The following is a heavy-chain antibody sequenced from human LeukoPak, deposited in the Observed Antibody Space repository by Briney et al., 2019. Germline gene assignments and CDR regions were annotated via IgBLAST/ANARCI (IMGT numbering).Heavy chain of an antibody. CDR1: GGSFSSYA. V-gene: IGHV1-69*13. CDR2: VIPIFVRG. D-gene: IGHD2-15*01. Sequence: SVKVCCKASGGSFSSYAISWVRQGPGQGLEWMGVVIPIFVRGKYAQKFQGRVTITPDESTSNAYMELSSLRSEDTAVYYCARGGYCSGGSCYRIDYWGQGTLVTVSS. CDR3: ARGGYCSGGSCYRIDY. J-gene: IGHJ4*02.